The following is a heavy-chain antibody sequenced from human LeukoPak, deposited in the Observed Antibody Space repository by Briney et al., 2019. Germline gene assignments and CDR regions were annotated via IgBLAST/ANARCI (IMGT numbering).Heavy chain of an antibody. CDR2: FDPEDGET. CDR1: GYTFTSYA. J-gene: IGHJ4*02. D-gene: IGHD3-22*01. Sequence: ASVKVSCKASGYTFTSYAMHWVRQAPGKGLEWMGGFDPEDGETIYAQKFQGRVTMTEDTSTDTAYMELSSLRSEDTAVYYCATRSFYDSSGKYDYWGQGTLVTVSS. V-gene: IGHV1-24*01. CDR3: ATRSFYDSSGKYDY.